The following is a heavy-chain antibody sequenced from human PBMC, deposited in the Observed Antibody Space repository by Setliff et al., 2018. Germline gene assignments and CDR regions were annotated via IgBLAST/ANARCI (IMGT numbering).Heavy chain of an antibody. CDR2: MWSDGTKK. J-gene: IGHJ6*03. Sequence: GGSLRLSCAASGFIFRNYGIHWVRQTPGKGLEWVAVMWSDGTKKYYADSVKGRFTVSRDISRNTVFLDMNSLRAEDTAVYYCARLDCSGGSCQDQFFHYMDVWGKGTTVTVSS. D-gene: IGHD2-15*01. CDR3: ARLDCSGGSCQDQFFHYMDV. CDR1: GFIFRNYG. V-gene: IGHV3-33*01.